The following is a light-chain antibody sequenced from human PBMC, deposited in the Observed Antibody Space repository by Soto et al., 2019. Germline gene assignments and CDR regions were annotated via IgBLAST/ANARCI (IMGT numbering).Light chain of an antibody. J-gene: IGKJ5*01. CDR3: QPYGSSIT. V-gene: IGKV3-20*01. CDR1: QSVSSSY. CDR2: GAS. Sequence: EIVMTQSPATVSVSPGARATLSCRASQSVSSSYLAWYPQKPGQAPRLLIYGASSRATGIPDRFSVIGSGTDFTLPISRMEPEEFAVDDCQPYGSSITFAPGTRLEI.